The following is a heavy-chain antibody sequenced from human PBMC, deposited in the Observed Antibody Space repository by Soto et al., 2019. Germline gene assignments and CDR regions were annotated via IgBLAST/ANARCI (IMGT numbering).Heavy chain of an antibody. CDR3: ARQHGDSSIYYYYYYMDV. D-gene: IGHD4-17*01. J-gene: IGHJ6*03. V-gene: IGHV4-59*08. CDR1: GGSISSYY. CDR2: IYYSGST. Sequence: PSETLSLTCTVSGGSISSYYWSWIRQPPGKGLEWIGYIYYSGSTNYNPSLKSRVTISVDTSKNQFSLKLSSVTAADTAVYYCARQHGDSSIYYYYYYMDVWGKGTTVTVSS.